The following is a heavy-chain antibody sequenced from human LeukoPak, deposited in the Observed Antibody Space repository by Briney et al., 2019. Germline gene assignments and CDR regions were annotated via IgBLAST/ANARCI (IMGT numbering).Heavy chain of an antibody. D-gene: IGHD6-19*01. CDR2: ISGSGGYT. V-gene: IGHV3-23*01. Sequence: GGSLRLSCAGSGFSFSTYAMTWVRQAPGMGLESVSAISGSGGYTYYADSVKGRFTISRDNSKNTLYLQMNNLRAEDTALYYCAKNQGQWLVPVDYWGQGTLVTVSS. CDR3: AKNQGQWLVPVDY. J-gene: IGHJ4*02. CDR1: GFSFSTYA.